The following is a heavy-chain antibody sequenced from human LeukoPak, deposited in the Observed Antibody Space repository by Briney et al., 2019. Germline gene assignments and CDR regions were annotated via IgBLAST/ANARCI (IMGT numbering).Heavy chain of an antibody. D-gene: IGHD3-9*01. Sequence: ASVKVSCKASGYTFTGYYMHWVRQAPGQGLEWMGWINPNSGGTNYAQKFQDRGTMTRDTSISTAYMELSRLRSDDTAVYYCARSPDILTGENFDYWGQGTLVTVSS. CDR1: GYTFTGYY. J-gene: IGHJ4*02. V-gene: IGHV1-2*02. CDR2: INPNSGGT. CDR3: ARSPDILTGENFDY.